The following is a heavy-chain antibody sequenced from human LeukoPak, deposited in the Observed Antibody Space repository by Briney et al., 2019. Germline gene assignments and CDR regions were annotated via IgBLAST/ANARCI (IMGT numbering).Heavy chain of an antibody. D-gene: IGHD3-3*01. Sequence: SETLSLTCTVSGGSISSYYWSWIRQPAGKGLECIGRIYTSGSTNYNPSLKSRVTISVDKSKNQFSLKLSSVTAADTAVYYCARGPYYDFWSGSPGYYYYMDVWGKGTTVTVSS. CDR3: ARGPYYDFWSGSPGYYYYMDV. J-gene: IGHJ6*03. CDR2: IYTSGST. V-gene: IGHV4-4*07. CDR1: GGSISSYY.